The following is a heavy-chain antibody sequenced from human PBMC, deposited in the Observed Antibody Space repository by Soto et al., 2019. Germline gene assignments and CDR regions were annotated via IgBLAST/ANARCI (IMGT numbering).Heavy chain of an antibody. D-gene: IGHD2-2*03. J-gene: IGHJ4*02. CDR1: GFTFSSYS. Sequence: EVQLVESGGGLVQPGGSLRLSCAASGFTFSSYSMNWVRQAPGKGLEWVSYISSSSSTIYYADSVKGRFTISRDNAKNSLYLQMNSLRADDTAVYYCATIGYCSSTSCYDYWGQGTLVTVSS. CDR2: ISSSSSTI. CDR3: ATIGYCSSTSCYDY. V-gene: IGHV3-48*01.